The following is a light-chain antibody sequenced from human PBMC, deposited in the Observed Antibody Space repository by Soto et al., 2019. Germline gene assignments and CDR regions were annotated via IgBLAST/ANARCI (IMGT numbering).Light chain of an antibody. J-gene: IGLJ3*02. CDR3: TSYAGSNNLV. CDR1: SSDIGGYNY. CDR2: EVS. Sequence: QSVLTQPTSASGSPGQSVTISCTGTSSDIGGYNYVSWYQQHPGKAPKLIIYEVSKRPSGVPDRFSGSKSGNTASLTVSGLQAEDEADYYCTSYAGSNNLVFAGGTKLTVL. V-gene: IGLV2-8*01.